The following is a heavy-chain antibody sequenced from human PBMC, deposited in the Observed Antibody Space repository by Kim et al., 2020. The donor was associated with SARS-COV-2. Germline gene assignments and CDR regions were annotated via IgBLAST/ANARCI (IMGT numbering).Heavy chain of an antibody. D-gene: IGHD2-21*01. J-gene: IGHJ4*02. CDR2: IFWSGST. Sequence: SETLSLTCTVSGDSIRGSDYYWASIRQPPGKGPEWIGSIFWSGSTYYNPSLKSRVTMSVDTSKNQFSLKLSSVTAADTAMYYCATLPGGLGGEGYYFDSWGQGTLVTVSS. CDR1: GDSIRGSDYY. V-gene: IGHV4-39*01. CDR3: ATLPGGLGGEGYYFDS.